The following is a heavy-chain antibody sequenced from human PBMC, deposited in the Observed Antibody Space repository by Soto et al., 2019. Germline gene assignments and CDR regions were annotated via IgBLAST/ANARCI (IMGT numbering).Heavy chain of an antibody. V-gene: IGHV1-3*01. Sequence: GASVKVSCKASGYTFTSYAMHWVRQAPGQRLEWMGWINAGNGNTKYSQKFQGRVTITRDTSASTAYMEMSSLRSEDTAVYYCARGVPPPRSKGGYYYYGMDVWGQGTTVTVSS. D-gene: IGHD1-26*01. CDR2: INAGNGNT. J-gene: IGHJ6*02. CDR1: GYTFTSYA. CDR3: ARGVPPPRSKGGYYYYGMDV.